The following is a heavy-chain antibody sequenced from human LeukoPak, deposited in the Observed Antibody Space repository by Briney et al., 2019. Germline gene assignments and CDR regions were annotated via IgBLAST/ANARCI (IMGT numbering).Heavy chain of an antibody. CDR1: GYTFTSYG. V-gene: IGHV1-18*04. CDR2: ISAYNGNT. Sequence: ATVKVSCKASGYTFTSYGISWVRQAPGQGLEWMGWISAYNGNTNYAQKLQGRVTMTTDTSASTAYMELRSLRPDDTAVYYCARDNELATGGLDPWGQGTLVTVSS. D-gene: IGHD5-24*01. CDR3: ARDNELATGGLDP. J-gene: IGHJ5*02.